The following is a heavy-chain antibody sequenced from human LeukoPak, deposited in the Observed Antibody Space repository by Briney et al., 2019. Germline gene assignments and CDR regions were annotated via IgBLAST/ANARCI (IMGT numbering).Heavy chain of an antibody. D-gene: IGHD4-17*01. CDR3: ARAPTTGGFDY. J-gene: IGHJ4*02. V-gene: IGHV4-34*01. Sequence: SETLSLTCAVCGGSFSGYYWSWIRQPPGKGLEWIGEINHSGSTNYNPSLKSRVTISVDTSKSQFSLKLSSVTAADTAVYFCARAPTTGGFDYWGQGTLVTVSS. CDR2: INHSGST. CDR1: GGSFSGYY.